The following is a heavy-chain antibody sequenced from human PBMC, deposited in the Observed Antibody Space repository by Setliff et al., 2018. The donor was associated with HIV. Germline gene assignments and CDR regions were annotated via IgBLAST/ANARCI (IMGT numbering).Heavy chain of an antibody. D-gene: IGHD2-15*01. CDR2: VNYGGTT. Sequence: PSETLSLTCAVSGGSIIKNDLYWGWIRQPPGKGLEWIGSVNYGGTTYSNPSLKSRVTISTDTSKKRFSLRMTSVTAADTAKYYCARGNWFDGGALPHDYWGQGTLVTVSS. J-gene: IGHJ4*02. CDR3: ARGNWFDGGALPHDY. CDR1: GGSIIKNDLY. V-gene: IGHV4-39*02.